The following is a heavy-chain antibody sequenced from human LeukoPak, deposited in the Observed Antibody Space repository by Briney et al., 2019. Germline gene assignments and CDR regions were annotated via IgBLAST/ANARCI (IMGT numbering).Heavy chain of an antibody. V-gene: IGHV4-59*08. J-gene: IGHJ3*02. CDR1: GGSISSYY. CDR3: ARTYYDILTGPGASDI. D-gene: IGHD3-9*01. Sequence: SETLSLTCTVSGGSISSYYWSWIRQPPGKGLEWIGYIYYSGSTNYNPSLKSRVTISVDTSKNQFSLKLSSVTAADTAVYYCARTYYDILTGPGASDIWGQGTMVTVSS. CDR2: IYYSGST.